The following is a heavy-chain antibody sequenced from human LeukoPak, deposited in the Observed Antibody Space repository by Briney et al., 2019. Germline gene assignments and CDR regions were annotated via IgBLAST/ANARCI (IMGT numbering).Heavy chain of an antibody. D-gene: IGHD2-15*01. Sequence: GASVKVSCKASGYTLTAYYIYWVRQAPGQGLEWMGQINPNSGGTDYAQNFRGRVTMTRDTSISTAYMELSRLRSDDTAVYYCARGYCSGGTCYLVENWLDPWGQGTLVTVSS. CDR2: INPNSGGT. J-gene: IGHJ5*02. CDR1: GYTLTAYY. CDR3: ARGYCSGGTCYLVENWLDP. V-gene: IGHV1-2*06.